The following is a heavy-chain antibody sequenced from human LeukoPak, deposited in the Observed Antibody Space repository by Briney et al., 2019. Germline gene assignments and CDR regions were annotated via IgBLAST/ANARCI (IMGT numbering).Heavy chain of an antibody. V-gene: IGHV4-34*01. CDR2: INHSGST. CDR1: GGSFSGYY. D-gene: IGHD6-6*01. J-gene: IGHJ4*02. Sequence: SETLSLTCAVYGGSFSGYYWSWIRQPPGKGLQWIGEINHSGSTNYNPSLKSRVTISVDTSKNQFSLKLSSVTAADTAVYYCARGRSWGAARPLGKWGQGTLVTVSS. CDR3: ARGRSWGAARPLGK.